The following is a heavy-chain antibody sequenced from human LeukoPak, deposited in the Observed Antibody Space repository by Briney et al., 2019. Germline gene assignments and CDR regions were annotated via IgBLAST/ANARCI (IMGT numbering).Heavy chain of an antibody. D-gene: IGHD3-10*01. CDR2: ISGSGGST. CDR1: GFTFSSYA. V-gene: IGHV3-23*01. J-gene: IGHJ4*02. CDR3: AKVKNRPLLWFGY. Sequence: QPGGSLRLSCAASGFTFSSYAMSWVRQAPGKGLEWVSAISGSGGSTYYADSVKGRFTISRDNSENTLYLQMNSLRAEDTAVYYCAKVKNRPLLWFGYWGQGTLVTVSS.